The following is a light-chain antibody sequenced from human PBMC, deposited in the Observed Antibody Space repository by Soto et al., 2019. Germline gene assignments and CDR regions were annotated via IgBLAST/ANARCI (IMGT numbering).Light chain of an antibody. CDR1: QSVNSN. V-gene: IGKV3-15*01. CDR3: EHYNNWPWT. J-gene: IGKJ1*01. CDR2: GAS. Sequence: EIVMTQSPATLSVSPGEGATLSCRASQSVNSNLAWYQQKPGQAPSLLIIGASSRAPGIPSEFSGSGSGTEFTLTISSLQSADVAVYYCEHYNNWPWTFGLGTKVEV.